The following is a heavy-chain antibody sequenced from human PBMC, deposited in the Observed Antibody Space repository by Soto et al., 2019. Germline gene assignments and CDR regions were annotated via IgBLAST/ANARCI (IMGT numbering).Heavy chain of an antibody. CDR3: AHLVYSSSPDHYYFDY. J-gene: IGHJ4*02. Sequence: QVQLVQSGAEVKKPGSSVKVSCKASGGTFSSYAISWVRQAPGQGLEWMGGIIPIVCTANYAQKLQGRVTITAVKSTRTAYMELSSLRSEDTAVYYCAHLVYSSSPDHYYFDYWGQGTLVTVSS. CDR2: IIPIVCTA. CDR1: GGTFSSYA. V-gene: IGHV1-69*06. D-gene: IGHD6-6*01.